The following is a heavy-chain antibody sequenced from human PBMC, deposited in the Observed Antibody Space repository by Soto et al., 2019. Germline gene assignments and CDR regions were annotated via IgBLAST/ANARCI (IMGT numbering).Heavy chain of an antibody. J-gene: IGHJ6*02. CDR1: VFTFSSYA. CDR3: AREGIYCSSTSCSTGEAYYYYGMDV. D-gene: IGHD2-2*01. Sequence: GGSLRRSCAASVFTFSSYAMHWVRQAPGKGLEWVAVISYDGSNKYYADSVKGRFTISRDNSKNTLYLQMNSLRAEDTAVYYCAREGIYCSSTSCSTGEAYYYYGMDVWGQGTTVTVSS. V-gene: IGHV3-30-3*01. CDR2: ISYDGSNK.